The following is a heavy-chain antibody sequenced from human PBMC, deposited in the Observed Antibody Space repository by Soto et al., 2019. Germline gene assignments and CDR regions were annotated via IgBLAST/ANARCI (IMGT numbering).Heavy chain of an antibody. J-gene: IGHJ6*02. D-gene: IGHD3-9*01. CDR1: GFTFISYS. Sequence: EVQLVESGGGLVKPGGSLRLSCAASGFTFISYSMNWARQAPGTGLKWFSSISISSSYIYYADSVKGRFTISRDNAKNSLYLQMNSLRAEDTAVYYCARGGHYDILTGSYYYYYGMDVWGQGTTVTVSS. CDR3: ARGGHYDILTGSYYYYYGMDV. V-gene: IGHV3-21*01. CDR2: ISISSSYI.